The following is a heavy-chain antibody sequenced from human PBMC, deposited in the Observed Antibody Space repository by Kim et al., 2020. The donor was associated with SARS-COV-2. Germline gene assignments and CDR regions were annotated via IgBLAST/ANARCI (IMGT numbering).Heavy chain of an antibody. V-gene: IGHV5-51*01. CDR3: TRLSWGSGMVFSKEYREGQQGLDV. J-gene: IGHJ6*02. D-gene: IGHD2-8*01. CDR2: IYPGDSDA. Sequence: GESLKISCQGSGYSFGDFWIVWVRQMPGKGLEVMGIIYPGDSDARYSPSFRRQVTISADKSISAAYLQWSSPKASDSGMYYGTRLSWGSGMVFSKEYREGQQGLDVWGQGTTVTVSS. CDR1: GYSFGDFW.